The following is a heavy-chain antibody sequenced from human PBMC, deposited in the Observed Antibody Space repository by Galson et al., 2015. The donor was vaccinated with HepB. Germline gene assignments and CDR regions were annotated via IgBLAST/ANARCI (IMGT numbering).Heavy chain of an antibody. V-gene: IGHV4-39*07. CDR1: GGSISSSSYY. Sequence: LSLTCTVSGGSISSSSYYWGWIRQPPGKGLEWIGSIYYSGSTYYNPSLKSRVTISVDTSKNQFSLKLSSVTAADAAVYYCARIPGIAVAGAGEVDYWGQGTLVTVAS. J-gene: IGHJ4*02. CDR2: IYYSGST. CDR3: ARIPGIAVAGAGEVDY. D-gene: IGHD6-19*01.